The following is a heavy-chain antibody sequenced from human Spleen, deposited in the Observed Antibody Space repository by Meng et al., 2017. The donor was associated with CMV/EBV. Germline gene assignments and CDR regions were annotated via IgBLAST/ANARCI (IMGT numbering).Heavy chain of an antibody. Sequence: SEHYITWSRSGPRKGLGWISYSSSSGNNKEVSDSGEVSFNIARANAKNSLYLQMNSLRAEDTYFYYCARDFSAVHNWFDDWGRGTLVTVSS. V-gene: IGHV3-11*04. CDR2: SSSSGNNK. CDR3: ARDFSAVHNWFDD. J-gene: IGHJ5*02. D-gene: IGHD1-26*01. CDR1: SEHY.